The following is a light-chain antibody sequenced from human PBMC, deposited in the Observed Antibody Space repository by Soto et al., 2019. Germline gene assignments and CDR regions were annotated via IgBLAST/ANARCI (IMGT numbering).Light chain of an antibody. CDR3: SSYTSSSTRV. CDR1: SSDVGGYHY. Sequence: QSALTQPASVSGSPGQSITISCTGTSSDVGGYHYVSWYQQHPGKAPKLMIYDVSNRPSGVSNRVSGSKSGNTASLTISGLQAEDEADYYCSSYTSSSTRVFGTGTKLTVL. CDR2: DVS. V-gene: IGLV2-14*01. J-gene: IGLJ1*01.